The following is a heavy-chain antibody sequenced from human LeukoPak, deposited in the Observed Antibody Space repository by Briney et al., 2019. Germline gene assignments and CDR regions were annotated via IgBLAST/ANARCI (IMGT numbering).Heavy chain of an antibody. V-gene: IGHV3-23*01. Sequence: AGSLSLTCAASGCTISSNAFNWGCQAQGHGLEFVSGIGDRGNTYYADSVKGRFTISRDNSKSTLYLQMNSLRAEDTAIYYCANYYDTRGHIVPYWGQGTLVTVSS. J-gene: IGHJ4*02. CDR2: IGDRGNT. CDR1: GCTISSNA. D-gene: IGHD3-22*01. CDR3: ANYYDTRGHIVPY.